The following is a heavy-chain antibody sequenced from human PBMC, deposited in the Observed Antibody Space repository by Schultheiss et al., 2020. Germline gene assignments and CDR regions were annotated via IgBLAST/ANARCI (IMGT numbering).Heavy chain of an antibody. CDR2: IYYSGST. V-gene: IGHV4-34*01. CDR1: GGSFSGYY. D-gene: IGHD4-17*01. J-gene: IGHJ4*02. CDR3: AAETTVTTSLDY. Sequence: SQTLSLTCAVYGGSFSGYYWSWIRQPPGKGLEWIGSIYYSGSTYYNPSLKSRVTISVDTSKNQFSLKLSSVTAADTAVYYCAAETTVTTSLDYWGQGTLVTVSS.